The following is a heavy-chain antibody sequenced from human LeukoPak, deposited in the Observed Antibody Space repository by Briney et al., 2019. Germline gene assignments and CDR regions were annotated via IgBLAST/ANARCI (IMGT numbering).Heavy chain of an antibody. Sequence: GGSLRLSCAASGFTFSSYGMHWVRQAPGKGLEWVAFIRYDGSNKYYADSVKGRFTISRDNSKNTLYLQMNSLRAEDTAVYYCAKVYRPSIVGATKGAFDIWGQGTMVTVSS. D-gene: IGHD1-26*01. CDR1: GFTFSSYG. CDR2: IRYDGSNK. J-gene: IGHJ3*02. V-gene: IGHV3-30*02. CDR3: AKVYRPSIVGATKGAFDI.